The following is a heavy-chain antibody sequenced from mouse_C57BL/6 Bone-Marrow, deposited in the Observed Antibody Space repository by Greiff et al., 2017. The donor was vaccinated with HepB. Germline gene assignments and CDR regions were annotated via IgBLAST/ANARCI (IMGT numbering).Heavy chain of an antibody. D-gene: IGHD2-4*01. Sequence: QVQLQQPGAEPVKPGAPVKLSCKASGYTFTSYWMHWVKQRPGQGLEWIGMIHPNSGSTNYNEKFKSKATLTVDKSSSTAYMQLSSLTSEDSAVYYCANYYDYAWFAYWGQGTLVTVSA. CDR1: GYTFTSYW. CDR3: ANYYDYAWFAY. V-gene: IGHV1-64*01. J-gene: IGHJ3*01. CDR2: IHPNSGST.